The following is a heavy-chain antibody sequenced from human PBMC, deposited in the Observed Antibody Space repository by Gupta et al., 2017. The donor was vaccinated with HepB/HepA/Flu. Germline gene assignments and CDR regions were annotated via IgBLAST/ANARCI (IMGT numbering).Heavy chain of an antibody. CDR3: ASMMFESTFGS. J-gene: IGHJ5*02. D-gene: IGHD3-10*02. CDR2: ISSSGSHT. CDR1: NFTLKNYE. Sequence: EVQLVESGGTLVQPGGSLRLSCAASNFTLKNYEVNWVRQVPGRGLEWVSNISSSGSHTQYADSVKGRFTISRDNTKNSVFLQMSDLRVDDTATYYCASMMFESTFGSWGQGTLVTVSS. V-gene: IGHV3-48*03.